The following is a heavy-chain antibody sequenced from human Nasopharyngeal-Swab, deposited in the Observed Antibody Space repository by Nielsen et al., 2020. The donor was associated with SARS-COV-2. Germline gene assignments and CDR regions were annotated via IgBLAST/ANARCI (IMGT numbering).Heavy chain of an antibody. CDR2: MNPNSGNT. D-gene: IGHD5-24*01. CDR3: ARASQEMATTHYFDY. V-gene: IGHV1-8*01. CDR1: GYTFTSYD. Sequence: ASVKVSCKASGYTFTSYDINWVRQATGQGLEWMGWMNPNSGNTGYAQKFQGRVTMTRNTSISTAYMELSSLGSEDTAVYYCARASQEMATTHYFDYWGQGTLVTVSS. J-gene: IGHJ4*02.